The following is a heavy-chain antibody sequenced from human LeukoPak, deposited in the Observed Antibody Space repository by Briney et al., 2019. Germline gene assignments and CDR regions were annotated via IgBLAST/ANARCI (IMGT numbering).Heavy chain of an antibody. J-gene: IGHJ4*02. CDR3: ARDWSAVAAPDYFDY. CDR2: ISSTSSTI. D-gene: IGHD6-19*01. V-gene: IGHV3-48*04. CDR1: GFTFSSFS. Sequence: GGSLRLSCVASGFTFSSFSMDWVRQAPGKGLEWVSYISSTSSTIYYADSVLGRFTSSRDNAKNSLYLQMNSLTAEDTAVYFCARDWSAVAAPDYFDYWGQGTLVTVSA.